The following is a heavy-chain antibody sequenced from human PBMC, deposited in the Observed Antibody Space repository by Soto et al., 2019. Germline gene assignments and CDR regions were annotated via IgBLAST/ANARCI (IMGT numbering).Heavy chain of an antibody. J-gene: IGHJ4*02. D-gene: IGHD6-13*01. CDR3: ARDLGYSSSWSLFDY. Sequence: PGGSLRLSCAASGFTFSSYGMHWVRQAPGKGLEWVAVIWYDGSNKYYADSVKGRFTISRDNSKNTLYLQMNSLRAEDTAVYYCARDLGYSSSWSLFDYWGQGTLVTVSS. V-gene: IGHV3-33*01. CDR1: GFTFSSYG. CDR2: IWYDGSNK.